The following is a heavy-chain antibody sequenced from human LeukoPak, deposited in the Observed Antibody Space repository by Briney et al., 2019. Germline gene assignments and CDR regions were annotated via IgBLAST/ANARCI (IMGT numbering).Heavy chain of an antibody. CDR3: AKPPYPGIAAAGILDY. D-gene: IGHD6-13*01. Sequence: SGGSLRLSCAASGFTFSDYYMSWIRQAPGKGLEWVSYISSSGSTIYYADSVKGRFTISRDNSKNTLYLQMNSLRAEDTAVYYCAKPPYPGIAAAGILDYWGQGTLVTVSS. V-gene: IGHV3-11*01. J-gene: IGHJ4*02. CDR1: GFTFSDYY. CDR2: ISSSGSTI.